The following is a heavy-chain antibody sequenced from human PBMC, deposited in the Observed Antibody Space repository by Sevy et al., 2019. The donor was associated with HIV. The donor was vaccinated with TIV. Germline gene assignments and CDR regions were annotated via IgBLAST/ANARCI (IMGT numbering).Heavy chain of an antibody. CDR1: GFTFSDYY. V-gene: IGHV3-11*01. Sequence: GGFLKLSCAASGFTFSDYYMSWIRQAPGKGLEWVSYIDRSGSTINYADSVKGRFTISMDNAKKSGYLQINSLRAEDTAVYYCARENTMIEEPGWFDPWGQGTLVTVSS. J-gene: IGHJ5*02. D-gene: IGHD3-22*01. CDR2: IDRSGSTI. CDR3: ARENTMIEEPGWFDP.